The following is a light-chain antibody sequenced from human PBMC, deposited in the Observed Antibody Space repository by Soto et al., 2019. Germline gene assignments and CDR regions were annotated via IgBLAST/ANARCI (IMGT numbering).Light chain of an antibody. J-gene: IGKJ1*01. V-gene: IGKV3D-20*02. CDR3: QQRSNWPPWT. CDR2: GAS. CDR1: QSFNSIY. Sequence: EIVLTQSPGTLSLSPGERATLSCSASQSFNSIYLAWYQQKPGQAPRLLIYGASRRATGVPDRFSGSGSGTDFTLTISRLEPEDFAVYYCQQRSNWPPWTFGQGTKVDIK.